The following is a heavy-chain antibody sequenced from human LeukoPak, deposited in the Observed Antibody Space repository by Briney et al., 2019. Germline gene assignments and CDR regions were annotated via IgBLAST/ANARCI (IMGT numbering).Heavy chain of an antibody. V-gene: IGHV3-23*01. Sequence: PGGSLRLSCAASGFTFSSYAMSWVRQAPGKGLEWVSAISGSGGSTYYAGSVKGRFTISRDNSKNTLYLQMNSLRAEDTAVYYCATSDDYGDYVRAGGAFDIWGQGTMVTVSS. D-gene: IGHD4-17*01. CDR1: GFTFSSYA. J-gene: IGHJ3*02. CDR3: ATSDDYGDYVRAGGAFDI. CDR2: ISGSGGST.